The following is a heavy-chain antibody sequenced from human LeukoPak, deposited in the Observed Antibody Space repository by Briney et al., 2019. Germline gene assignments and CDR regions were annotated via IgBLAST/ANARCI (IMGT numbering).Heavy chain of an antibody. V-gene: IGHV5-51*01. D-gene: IGHD3-22*01. CDR1: GSSFTSYW. CDR3: ARSNYYDKSYYFDY. J-gene: IGHJ4*02. CDR2: IYPGDSDT. Sequence: GESLKISCKGSGSSFTSYWIGWVRPLPGKGLKWMGIIYPGDSDTRYSPSFQGQVTISADKSISTAYLQWSSLKASDTAMYYCARSNYYDKSYYFDYWGQGTLVTVSS.